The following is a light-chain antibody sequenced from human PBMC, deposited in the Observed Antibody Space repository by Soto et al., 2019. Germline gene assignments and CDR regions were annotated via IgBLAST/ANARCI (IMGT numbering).Light chain of an antibody. J-gene: IGLJ3*02. V-gene: IGLV2-14*01. CDR3: NSYTSSATWV. Sequence: QSALTQPASVSGSPGQSITISCSGTSSDVGGYNYVSWYQQHPGRAPKLLIYEVTKRPSGVSNRFSGSRSGNSASLTISGLQPEDEADYYCNSYTSSATWVFGGGTQLTVL. CDR1: SSDVGGYNY. CDR2: EVT.